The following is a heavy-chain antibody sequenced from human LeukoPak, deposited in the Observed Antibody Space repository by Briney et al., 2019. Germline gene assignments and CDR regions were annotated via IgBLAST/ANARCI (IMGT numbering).Heavy chain of an antibody. CDR3: ARDPRYSSGWYGEFDY. J-gene: IGHJ4*02. Sequence: SVQVSCKASGGTFSSYAISWVRQAPGQGLEWMGRIIPIFGTANYAQKFQGRVTITTDESTSTAYMELSSLRSEDTAVYYCARDPRYSSGWYGEFDYWGQGTLVTVSS. D-gene: IGHD6-19*01. CDR2: IIPIFGTA. CDR1: GGTFSSYA. V-gene: IGHV1-69*05.